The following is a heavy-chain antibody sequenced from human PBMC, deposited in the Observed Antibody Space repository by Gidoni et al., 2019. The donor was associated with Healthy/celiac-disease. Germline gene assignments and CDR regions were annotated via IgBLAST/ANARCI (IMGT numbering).Heavy chain of an antibody. J-gene: IGHJ6*02. Sequence: EVQLVQSGAEVKKPGESLKISCKGSGYSFTSYWIGWVRQMPGKGLEWMGIIYPGDSDTRYSPSFQGQVTISADKSISTAYLQWSSLKASDTAMYYCARLVDAMGRYYYYGMDVWGQGTTVTVSS. CDR3: ARLVDAMGRYYYYGMDV. CDR1: GYSFTSYW. CDR2: IYPGDSDT. D-gene: IGHD5-18*01. V-gene: IGHV5-51*01.